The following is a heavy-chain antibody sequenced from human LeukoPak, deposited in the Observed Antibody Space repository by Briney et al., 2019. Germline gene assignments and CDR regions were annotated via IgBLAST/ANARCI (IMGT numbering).Heavy chain of an antibody. V-gene: IGHV3-9*01. D-gene: IGHD3-9*01. CDR3: AKGPADYDILTGYFDY. CDR1: GFTFDDYA. Sequence: SLRLSCAASGFTFDDYAMHWVRQAPGKGLEWVSSINWNSGSIGYADSVKGRFTISRDNAKNSLYLQMNSLRAEDTAVYYCAKGPADYDILTGYFDYWGQGTLVTVSS. J-gene: IGHJ4*02. CDR2: INWNSGSI.